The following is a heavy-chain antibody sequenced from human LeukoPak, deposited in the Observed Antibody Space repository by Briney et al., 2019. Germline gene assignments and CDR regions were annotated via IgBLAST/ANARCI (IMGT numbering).Heavy chain of an antibody. CDR3: ASAKHSSGVSLDYYGMDV. CDR1: GFTFSSYD. J-gene: IGHJ6*02. V-gene: IGHV3-13*01. Sequence: GGSLRLSCAASGFTFSSYDMHWVRQATGKGLDWASAIGTAGDTYYPGSVKGRFTISRENAKNSMYLQMNSLRAGDTAVYYCASAKHSSGVSLDYYGMDVWGQGTTVTVSS. D-gene: IGHD3-22*01. CDR2: IGTAGDT.